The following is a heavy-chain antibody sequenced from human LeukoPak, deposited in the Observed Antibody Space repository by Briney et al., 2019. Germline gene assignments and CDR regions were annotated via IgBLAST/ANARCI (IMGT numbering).Heavy chain of an antibody. CDR2: ISYDGSNK. CDR3: ARSVVPAATDYYYYYGMDV. D-gene: IGHD2-2*01. V-gene: IGHV3-30-3*01. Sequence: PGGSLRLSCEASGFTFSHAWMSWVRQAPGKGLEWVAVISYDGSNKYYADSVKGRFTISRDNSKNMLYLQMNSLRAEDTAVYYCARSVVPAATDYYYYYGMDVWGQGTTVTVSS. CDR1: GFTFSHAW. J-gene: IGHJ6*02.